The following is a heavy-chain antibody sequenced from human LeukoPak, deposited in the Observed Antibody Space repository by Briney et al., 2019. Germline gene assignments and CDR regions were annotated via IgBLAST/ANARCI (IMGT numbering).Heavy chain of an antibody. Sequence: GESLKISCKGSGYRFPTSWIAWVRPMPGKGLEWMGIIYPDDSDTIYNPSFEGQVTFSVNKSISTAYLQWSSLKASDTAIYYCARGAYGSGSSYNYYGMDVWGQGTPVTVSS. CDR1: GYRFPTSW. CDR2: IYPDDSDT. V-gene: IGHV5-51*01. J-gene: IGHJ6*02. D-gene: IGHD3-10*01. CDR3: ARGAYGSGSSYNYYGMDV.